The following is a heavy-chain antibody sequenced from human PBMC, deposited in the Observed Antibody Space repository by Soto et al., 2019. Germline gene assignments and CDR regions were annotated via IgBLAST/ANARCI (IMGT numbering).Heavy chain of an antibody. Sequence: GGALRLSCAASGFTFSDYYRGWIRQAPGKGLEWVSYISGSGSTIYYADSVKGRFTISRDNAKNSLYLRMNTLRAEDTAVYYCARALKQYGAFDIWGQGTMVTV. D-gene: IGHD4-4*01. CDR2: ISGSGSTI. J-gene: IGHJ3*02. CDR3: ARALKQYGAFDI. V-gene: IGHV3-11*01. CDR1: GFTFSDYY.